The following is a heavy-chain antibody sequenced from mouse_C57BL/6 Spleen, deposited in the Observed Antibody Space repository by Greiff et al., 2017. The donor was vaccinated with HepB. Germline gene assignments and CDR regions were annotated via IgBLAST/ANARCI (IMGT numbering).Heavy chain of an antibody. V-gene: IGHV5-9*01. CDR2: ISGGGGNT. D-gene: IGHD1-1*01. CDR3: ARRNYGAMDD. Sequence: DVHLVESGGGLVKPGGSLKLSCAASGFTFSSYTMSWVRQTPEKRLEWVATISGGGGNTYYPDSVKGRFTISRDNAKNTLYLQMSSLRSEDTALYYCARRNYGAMDDWGQGTSVTVSS. CDR1: GFTFSSYT. J-gene: IGHJ4*01.